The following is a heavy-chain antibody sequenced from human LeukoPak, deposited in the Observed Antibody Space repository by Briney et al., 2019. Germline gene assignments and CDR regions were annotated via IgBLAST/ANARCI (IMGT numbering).Heavy chain of an antibody. J-gene: IGHJ4*02. CDR1: GYSFTDYY. CDR2: INPNSGGT. V-gene: IGHV1-2*02. D-gene: IGHD4-23*01. Sequence: GASVKVSCKASGYSFTDYYLHWVRQAPGQGPEWMGWINPNSGGTNYAQKFQGRVTMTRDTSTSTAYMELTNLRSDDTAMFFCARATVVTLELDSWGQGTLVTVSS. CDR3: ARATVVTLELDS.